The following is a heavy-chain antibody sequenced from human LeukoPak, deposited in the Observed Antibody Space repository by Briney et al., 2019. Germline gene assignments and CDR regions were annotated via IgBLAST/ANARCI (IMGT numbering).Heavy chain of an antibody. CDR1: GYTFTSYY. D-gene: IGHD1-26*01. Sequence: ASVKVSCKVSGYTFTSYYMHWVRQAPAQGLEWMGIINPSGGSTSYAQKLQGRVTMTRDTSTSTVYMELSSLRSDDTAVYYCARLSGSYFADDYWGQGTLVTVSS. V-gene: IGHV1-46*03. J-gene: IGHJ4*02. CDR2: INPSGGST. CDR3: ARLSGSYFADDY.